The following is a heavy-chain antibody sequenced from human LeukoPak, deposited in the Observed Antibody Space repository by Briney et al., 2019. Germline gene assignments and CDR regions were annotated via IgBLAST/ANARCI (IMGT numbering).Heavy chain of an antibody. CDR2: IIPIFGTA. D-gene: IGHD2-2*01. J-gene: IGHJ5*02. Sequence: ASVKVSCKASGGTFSSYAISWVRQAPGQGLEWMGGIIPIFGTANYAQKFQGRVTINADKSTSTAYMELSSLRSEDTAVYYCAGGYCSSTSCYPWGQGTLVTISS. CDR1: GGTFSSYA. V-gene: IGHV1-69*06. CDR3: AGGYCSSTSCYP.